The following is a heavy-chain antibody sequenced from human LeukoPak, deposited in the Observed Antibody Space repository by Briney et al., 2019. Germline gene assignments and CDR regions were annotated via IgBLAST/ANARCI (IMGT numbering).Heavy chain of an antibody. Sequence: SQTLSLTCTVSGGSIGSGGYYWSWIRQHPGRGLEWIGYIYYSGSTYYNPSLKSRVTISVDTSKNQFSLKLSSVTAADTAVYYCARIGGDDAFDIWGQGTMVTVSS. V-gene: IGHV4-31*03. CDR2: IYYSGST. J-gene: IGHJ3*02. CDR3: ARIGGDDAFDI. D-gene: IGHD4-23*01. CDR1: GGSIGSGGYY.